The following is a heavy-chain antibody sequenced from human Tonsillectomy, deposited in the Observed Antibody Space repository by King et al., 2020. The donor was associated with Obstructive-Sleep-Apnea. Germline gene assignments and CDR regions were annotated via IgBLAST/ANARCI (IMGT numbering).Heavy chain of an antibody. CDR1: GFTFSSYA. CDR2: ISGSGGST. V-gene: IGHV3-23*04. Sequence: VQLVESGGGLVQPGGSLRLSCAASGFTFSSYAMSWVRQAPGKGLEWVSVISGSGGSTYYANSVQGRFTISRDNSKTTLYLQMNSLRAEDTAVYYCAKARQPYVSGEDYFDYWGQGTLVTVSS. J-gene: IGHJ4*02. D-gene: IGHD6-19*01. CDR3: AKARQPYVSGEDYFDY.